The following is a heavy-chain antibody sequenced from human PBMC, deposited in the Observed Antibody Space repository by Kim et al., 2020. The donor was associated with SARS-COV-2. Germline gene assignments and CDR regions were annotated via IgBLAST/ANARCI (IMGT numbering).Heavy chain of an antibody. CDR1: GFTFDDYA. Sequence: GGSLRLSCAASGFTFDDYAMHWVRQAPGKGLEWVSGISWNSGSIGYADSVKGRFTTSRDNAKNSLYLQMNSLRAEDTALYYCAKDMPRRYNWKLGCAFD. CDR2: ISWNSGSI. J-gene: IGHJ3*02. CDR3: AKDMPRRYNWKLGCAFD. D-gene: IGHD1-20*01. V-gene: IGHV3-9*01.